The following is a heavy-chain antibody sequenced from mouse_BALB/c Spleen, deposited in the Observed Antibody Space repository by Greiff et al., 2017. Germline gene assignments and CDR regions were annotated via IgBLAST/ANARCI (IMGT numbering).Heavy chain of an antibody. Sequence: EVQLQESGPELMKPGASVKISCKASGYSFTSYYMHWVKQSHGKSLEWIGYIDPFNGGTSYNQKFKGKATLTVDKSSSTAYMHLSSLTSEDSAVYYCARAYGSSPLDYWGQGTTLTVSS. D-gene: IGHD1-1*01. CDR1: GYSFTSYY. CDR3: ARAYGSSPLDY. V-gene: IGHV1S135*01. CDR2: IDPFNGGT. J-gene: IGHJ2*01.